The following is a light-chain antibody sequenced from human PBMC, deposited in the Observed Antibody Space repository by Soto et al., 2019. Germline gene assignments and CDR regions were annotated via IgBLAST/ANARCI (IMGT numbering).Light chain of an antibody. CDR3: ATWDDSLSGVV. Sequence: QSVLTQPPSASGTPGQRVTISCSGSNSNIGSNPVNWYQHFPGTAPKLLIYNSDQRPSGVPDRFSGSKSGTSASLAISGLQSEDEADYYCATWDDSLSGVVFGGGTKLTGL. CDR2: NSD. J-gene: IGLJ2*01. V-gene: IGLV1-44*01. CDR1: NSNIGSNP.